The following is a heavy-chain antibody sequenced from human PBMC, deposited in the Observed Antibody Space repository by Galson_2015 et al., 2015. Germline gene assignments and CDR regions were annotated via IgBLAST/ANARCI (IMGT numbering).Heavy chain of an antibody. CDR3: ARDRGSSGYFFVG. Sequence: SVKVSCKASGGTFSSYAISWVRQAPGQGLEWMGGIIPIFGTANYAQKFQGRVTITADESTSTAYMELSSLRSEDTAVYYCARDRGSSGYFFVGWGQGTLVTVSS. V-gene: IGHV1-69*13. J-gene: IGHJ4*02. D-gene: IGHD3-22*01. CDR2: IIPIFGTA. CDR1: GGTFSSYA.